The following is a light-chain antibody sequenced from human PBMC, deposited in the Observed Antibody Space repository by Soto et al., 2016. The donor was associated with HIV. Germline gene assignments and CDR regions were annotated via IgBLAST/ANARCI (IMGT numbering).Light chain of an antibody. CDR2: KTS. J-gene: IGKJ1*01. CDR1: QSVSVW. CDR3: QQYNTVPWT. V-gene: IGKV1-5*03. Sequence: DIQMTQFPSTLSASIGDRVTITCRASQSVSVWLAWYRQKPGKAPNLLIFKTSTLEIGVPSRFSGSGSGTDFTLTLSSVQPDDVGTYYCQQYNTVPWTFGQGT.